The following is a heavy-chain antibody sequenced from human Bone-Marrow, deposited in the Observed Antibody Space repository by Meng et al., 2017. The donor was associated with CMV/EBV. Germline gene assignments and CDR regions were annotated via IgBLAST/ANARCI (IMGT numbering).Heavy chain of an antibody. CDR3: ARTYCSSTSCYYYYGMDV. D-gene: IGHD2-2*01. CDR2: IYYSGST. Sequence: GSLRLSCTVSGGSISSYYWSWIRQPPGKGLEWIGYIYYSGSTNYNPSLKSRVTISVDTSKNQFSLKLISVTAADTAVYYCARTYCSSTSCYYYYGMDVWGQGTTVTVSS. J-gene: IGHJ6*02. CDR1: GGSISSYY. V-gene: IGHV4-59*01.